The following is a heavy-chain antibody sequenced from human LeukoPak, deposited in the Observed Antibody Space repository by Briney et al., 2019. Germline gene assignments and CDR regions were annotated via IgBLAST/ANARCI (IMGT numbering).Heavy chain of an antibody. CDR1: GDSIVSTDYY. Sequence: PSETLSLTCTVSGDSIVSTDYYWGWIRQPPGKGLQWIGSIYYSSHSYSNLSLKSRVTISVEMSKNQFSLKLSSVTAADTALYYCARQRNYDILTGYRRGYGMDVWGQGTTVAVSS. CDR2: IYYSSHS. V-gene: IGHV4-39*01. D-gene: IGHD3-9*01. J-gene: IGHJ6*02. CDR3: ARQRNYDILTGYRRGYGMDV.